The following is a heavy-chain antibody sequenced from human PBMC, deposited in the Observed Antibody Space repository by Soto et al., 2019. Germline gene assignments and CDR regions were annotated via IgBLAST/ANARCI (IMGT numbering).Heavy chain of an antibody. CDR1: LSSFSGSV. J-gene: IGHJ1*01. V-gene: IGHV1-69*13. CDR2: IIPIFGTA. D-gene: IGHD2-2*01. Sequence: GAAGKLSWEAPLSSFSGSVISSRLQAPGRGHEWMGGIIPIFGTANYAQKFQGRVTITADESTSTAYMELSSLRSEDTAVYYCAFFHVPASTNIYFLSLHDGPPVTVQ. CDR3: AFFHVPASTNIYFLSLHDGPPVTVQ.